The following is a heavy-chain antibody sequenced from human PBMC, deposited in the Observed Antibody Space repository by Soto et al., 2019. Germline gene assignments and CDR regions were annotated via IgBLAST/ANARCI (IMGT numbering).Heavy chain of an antibody. CDR2: ISYDGSNK. V-gene: IGHV3-30-3*01. Sequence: PGGSLRLSCAASGFTFSSYAIHWVRQAPGKGLEWVAVISYDGSNKYYADSVKGRFTISRDNSKNTLYLQMNSLRAEDTAVYYCAEPYYDILTGPLGAFDIWGQGTMVTVSS. CDR1: GFTFSSYA. D-gene: IGHD3-9*01. J-gene: IGHJ3*02. CDR3: AEPYYDILTGPLGAFDI.